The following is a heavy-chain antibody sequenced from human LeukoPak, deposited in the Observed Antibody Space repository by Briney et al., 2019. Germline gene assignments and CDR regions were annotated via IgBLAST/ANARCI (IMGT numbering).Heavy chain of an antibody. V-gene: IGHV3-23*01. CDR3: ARSIYSGYDAKYNWFDP. Sequence: GGSLRLSCAASGFTFSSYAMSWVRQAPGKGLEWVSAISSGGTTYYADSVKGRFTISRDNSKNTLNLQVNSLRAEDTALYYYARSIYSGYDAKYNWFDPWGQGTLVTVSS. D-gene: IGHD5-12*01. J-gene: IGHJ5*02. CDR1: GFTFSSYA. CDR2: ISSGGTT.